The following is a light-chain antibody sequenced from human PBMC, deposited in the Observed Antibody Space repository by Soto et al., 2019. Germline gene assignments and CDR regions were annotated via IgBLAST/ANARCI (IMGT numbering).Light chain of an antibody. Sequence: DIQMTQSPSSLSASVGDRVTITCQASQDISSSLNWYQQKPGEAPKLLIYDASNLQTGVPSRFSGSGSGTDFTFTISSLQPEDIATYYCQRYDSLPLVTFGPGTKVDIK. J-gene: IGKJ3*01. CDR1: QDISSS. CDR2: DAS. V-gene: IGKV1-33*01. CDR3: QRYDSLPLVT.